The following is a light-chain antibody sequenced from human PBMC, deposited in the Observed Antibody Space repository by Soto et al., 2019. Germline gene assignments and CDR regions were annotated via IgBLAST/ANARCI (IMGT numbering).Light chain of an antibody. V-gene: IGLV2-14*02. CDR2: EDT. Sequence: QSALTQPASVSGSAGQSITISCTGTSSDVGNYNLVSWYLHHPGKAPQLLIYEDTKRPSGVSNRFSGSRSGNTASLTVSGLQAEDETDYYCSSYAGSSNVFGTGTKLTVL. J-gene: IGLJ1*01. CDR1: SSDVGNYNL. CDR3: SSYAGSSNV.